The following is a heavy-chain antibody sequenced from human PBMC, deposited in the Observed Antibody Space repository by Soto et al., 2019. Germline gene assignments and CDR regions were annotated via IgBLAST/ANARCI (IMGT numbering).Heavy chain of an antibody. J-gene: IGHJ4*02. CDR1: GGSISRSNW. D-gene: IGHD5-18*01. Sequence: SETLSLTCAVSGGSISRSNWWIWVRQPPGKGLEWIGEIYHSGSTNYNPSLKSRVTISVDKSKNQFSLELTSVTAADTAMYYCTTKDSAMVSPFDSWGQGALVTVSS. CDR3: TTKDSAMVSPFDS. CDR2: IYHSGST. V-gene: IGHV4-4*02.